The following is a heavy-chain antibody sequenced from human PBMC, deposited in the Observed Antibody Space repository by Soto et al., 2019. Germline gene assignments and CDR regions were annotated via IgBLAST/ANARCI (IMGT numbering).Heavy chain of an antibody. Sequence: PSETLSLTCTVSGGSVSSDTHYWSWIRQPPGKGLERIGEVNDRGSTNYNPSLRSRVTMSVDTSRDQFSLKLTSVTAADTAVYYCARGRGKCSSGNCFPPLYYYYYGMDVWGQGTTVTVSS. V-gene: IGHV4-61*01. CDR2: VNDRGST. CDR3: ARGRGKCSSGNCFPPLYYYYYGMDV. CDR1: GGSVSSDTHY. D-gene: IGHD3-22*01. J-gene: IGHJ6*02.